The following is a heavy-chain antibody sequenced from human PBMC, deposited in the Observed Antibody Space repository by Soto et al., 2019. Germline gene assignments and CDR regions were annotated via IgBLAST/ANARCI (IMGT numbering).Heavy chain of an antibody. D-gene: IGHD4-17*01. V-gene: IGHV4-31*03. CDR2: IYYSGRT. J-gene: IGHJ4*02. CDR3: ARDPGDYGYYGPGPVD. CDR1: GGSISSGGYY. Sequence: QVQLQESGPGLVKPSQTLSLTCTVSGGSISSGGYYWSWIRQHPGKGLEWIGYIYYSGRTYYNPALKSRVTILVDTSKNQFSLKLSSVTAAYTAVYYCARDPGDYGYYGPGPVDWGQGTLVTVSS.